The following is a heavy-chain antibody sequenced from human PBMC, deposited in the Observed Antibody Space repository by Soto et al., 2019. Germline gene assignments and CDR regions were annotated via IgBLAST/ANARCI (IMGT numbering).Heavy chain of an antibody. CDR3: ARDRYLFGSGINIYYYYYMDV. J-gene: IGHJ6*03. V-gene: IGHV3-48*01. CDR1: GFTFSSYS. D-gene: IGHD3-10*01. CDR2: ISSSSSTI. Sequence: GGSLRLSCAASGFTFSSYSMNWVRQAPGKGLEWVSYISSSSSTIYYADSVKGRFTISRDNAKNSLYLQMNSLRAEDTAVYYCARDRYLFGSGINIYYYYYMDVWGKGTTVTVSS.